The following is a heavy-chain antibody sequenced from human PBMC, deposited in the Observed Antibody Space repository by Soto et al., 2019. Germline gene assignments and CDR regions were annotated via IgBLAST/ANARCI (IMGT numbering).Heavy chain of an antibody. CDR1: GYIFTSYF. CDR3: ARDGRSGLAELPFDC. V-gene: IGHV1-46*01. Sequence: ASVKVSCKASGYIFTSYFMHWVRQAPGRGLEWMGIINPSGGITSYAQKFQGRVTMTRDTSTSTVYMEVSSLRSEDTAVYYCARDGRSGLAELPFDCWGQGTLVTVPQ. J-gene: IGHJ4*02. D-gene: IGHD3-3*01. CDR2: INPSGGIT.